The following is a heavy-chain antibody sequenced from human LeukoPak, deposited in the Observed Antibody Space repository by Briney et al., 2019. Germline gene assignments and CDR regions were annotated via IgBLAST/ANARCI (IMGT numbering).Heavy chain of an antibody. CDR2: IYHSGST. V-gene: IGHV4-4*02. Sequence: SETLSLTCAVSGGSISSSNWWSWVRQPPGKGLEWIGEIYHSGSTNYNPSLKSRVTISVDKSKNQFSLNLSSVTAADTAVYYCARERSYYGSGSQTLFDYWGQGTLVTVSS. CDR3: ARERSYYGSGSQTLFDY. CDR1: GGSISSSNW. D-gene: IGHD3-10*01. J-gene: IGHJ4*02.